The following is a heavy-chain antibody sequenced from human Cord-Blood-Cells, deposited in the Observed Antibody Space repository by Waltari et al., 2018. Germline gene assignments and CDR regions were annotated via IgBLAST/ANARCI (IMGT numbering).Heavy chain of an antibody. J-gene: IGHJ4*02. CDR3: AKDYSSFDY. CDR1: GLTFRSYG. Sequence: QVPLVESGGGVVQPGRSLRLSCAASGLTFRSYGMHWVRQAPGKGLAWVAVISSAGSNKYYADSVKGRFTISRYNSKNTLYLQMNSLRAEDTAVYYCAKDYSSFDYWGQGTLVTVSS. V-gene: IGHV3-30*18. D-gene: IGHD6-13*01. CDR2: ISSAGSNK.